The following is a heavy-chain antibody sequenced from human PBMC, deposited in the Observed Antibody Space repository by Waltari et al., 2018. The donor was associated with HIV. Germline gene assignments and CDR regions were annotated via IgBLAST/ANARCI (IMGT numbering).Heavy chain of an antibody. CDR3: ARDSPGDYYDSSGYYDY. Sequence: EVQLVESGGGLVQPGGSLRLSCAASGFTFSSYWMHWVRQAPGKGLVWVSRINSDGSSTSYADSVKGLFTISRDNAKNTLYLQMNSLRAEDTAVYYCARDSPGDYYDSSGYYDYWGQGTLVTVSS. D-gene: IGHD3-22*01. V-gene: IGHV3-74*01. CDR2: INSDGSST. CDR1: GFTFSSYW. J-gene: IGHJ4*02.